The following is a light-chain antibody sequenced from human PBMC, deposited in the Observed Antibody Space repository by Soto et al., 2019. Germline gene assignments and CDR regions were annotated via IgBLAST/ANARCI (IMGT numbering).Light chain of an antibody. V-gene: IGLV1-47*01. J-gene: IGLJ3*02. CDR1: SSTIGSNY. CDR2: RNN. Sequence: QSVLTQPLSASGTPGQRVTISCSGSSSTIGSNYVYWYQQLPGTAPKLLIYRNNQRPSGVPDRFSGSKTGTSGSLAISGLRPEDEADYYCVAWDDNLTGGVFGGGTKLTVL. CDR3: VAWDDNLTGGV.